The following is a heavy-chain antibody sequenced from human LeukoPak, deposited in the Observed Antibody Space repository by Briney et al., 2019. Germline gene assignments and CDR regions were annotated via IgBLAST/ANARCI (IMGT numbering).Heavy chain of an antibody. Sequence: SQTLSLTCTVSGGSISSGGYYWSWIRQPPGKGLEWIGYIYHSGSTYYNPSLKSRVTISVDRSKNQFSLKLSSVTAADTAVYYCAREDTAMAEGFDWGQGTLVTVSS. V-gene: IGHV4-30-2*01. CDR1: GGSISSGGYY. CDR2: IYHSGST. CDR3: AREDTAMAEGFD. D-gene: IGHD5-18*01. J-gene: IGHJ4*02.